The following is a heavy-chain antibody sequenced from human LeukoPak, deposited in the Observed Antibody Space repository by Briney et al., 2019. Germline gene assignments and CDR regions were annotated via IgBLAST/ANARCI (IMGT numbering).Heavy chain of an antibody. J-gene: IGHJ6*04. Sequence: ASVTVSCMASGYTFISYDLNWVRQATGQGREWMGWMSPNSGDTVYAQKFQGRGTMTRNTSISTAYMELSSLRSEDTAVYYCARSSTYAYGSGDYYNDVYYYGMDVWGKGATVTVSS. CDR2: MSPNSGDT. D-gene: IGHD3-10*01. CDR1: GYTFISYD. V-gene: IGHV1-8*01. CDR3: ARSSTYAYGSGDYYNDVYYYGMDV.